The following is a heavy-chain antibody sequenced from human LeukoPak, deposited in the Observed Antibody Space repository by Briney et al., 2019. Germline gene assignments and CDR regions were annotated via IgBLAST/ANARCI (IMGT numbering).Heavy chain of an antibody. D-gene: IGHD6-19*01. CDR3: ARESGSGWINWFDP. J-gene: IGHJ5*02. CDR2: ISYDGSNK. Sequence: GGSLRLSCAASGFTFSSYAMHWVRQAPGKGLEWVAVISYDGSNKYYADSVKGRFTISRDNSKNTLYLQMNSLRAEDTAVYYCARESGSGWINWFDPWGQGTLVTVSS. CDR1: GFTFSSYA. V-gene: IGHV3-30-3*01.